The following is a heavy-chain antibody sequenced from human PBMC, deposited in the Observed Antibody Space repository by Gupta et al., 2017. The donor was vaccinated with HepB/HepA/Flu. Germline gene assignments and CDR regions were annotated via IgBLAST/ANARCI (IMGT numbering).Heavy chain of an antibody. D-gene: IGHD3-10*01. CDR1: GYTFTNYL. CDR2: INPRGGDT. CDR3: ARGGTVGGSGSNPFDY. Sequence: QVQLAQSGAEVKKPGASVKVSCKASGYTFTNYLMHWVRQAPGQGLEWMGRINPRGGDTNYAPKFQGRVTVTRDTSTTTFYMELSSLRSEDTALYYCARGGTVGGSGSNPFDYWGQGTLVTVSS. V-gene: IGHV1-46*01. J-gene: IGHJ4*02.